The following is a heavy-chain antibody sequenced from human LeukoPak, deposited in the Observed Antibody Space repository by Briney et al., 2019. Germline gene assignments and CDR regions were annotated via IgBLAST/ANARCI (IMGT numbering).Heavy chain of an antibody. CDR2: INSDGSST. Sequence: PGGSLRLSCAASGFTFNTYWMHWVRQAPGKGLVWVSRINSDGSSTSYADSVRGRFTISRDNSKNTLYLQMNSLRAEDTAVYYCARDTNPYTMIVVVDYWGQGTLVTVSS. V-gene: IGHV3-74*01. D-gene: IGHD3-22*01. CDR1: GFTFNTYW. J-gene: IGHJ4*02. CDR3: ARDTNPYTMIVVVDY.